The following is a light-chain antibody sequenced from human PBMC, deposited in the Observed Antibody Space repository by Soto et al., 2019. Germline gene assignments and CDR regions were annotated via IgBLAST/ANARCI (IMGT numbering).Light chain of an antibody. V-gene: IGKV3-20*01. Sequence: EIVLTQSPGTLSLSPEERATLSCRASQSIGSSYLAWYQQKPGQAPRLLIYGASTRATGITDRFSVSGSGTDFTLAIIRVVSEDFSVYYCQQYVSLPITFGQGTRLEIK. CDR1: QSIGSSY. CDR2: GAS. CDR3: QQYVSLPIT. J-gene: IGKJ5*01.